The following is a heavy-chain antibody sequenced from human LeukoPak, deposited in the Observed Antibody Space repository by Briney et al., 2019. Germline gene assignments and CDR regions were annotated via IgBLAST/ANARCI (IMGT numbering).Heavy chain of an antibody. D-gene: IGHD3-10*01. CDR1: GYTLTSYS. Sequence: ASVKVSCKASGYTLTSYSISWVRQAPGQGLEWMGWINTYNGNTNYAQKLQGRVTMTTDTSASTAYMEVRSLRSDDTAVYYCARGSGASGIYGMDVWGQGTTVTVSS. CDR2: INTYNGNT. CDR3: ARGSGASGIYGMDV. J-gene: IGHJ6*02. V-gene: IGHV1-18*01.